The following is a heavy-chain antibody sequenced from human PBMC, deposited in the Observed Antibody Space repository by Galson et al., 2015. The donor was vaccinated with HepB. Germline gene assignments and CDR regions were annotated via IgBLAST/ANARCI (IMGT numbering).Heavy chain of an antibody. Sequence: SLRLSCAASGFTFSSYAMHWVRQAPGKGLEWVAVISYDGSNKYYADSVKGRFTISRDNSKNTLYLQMNSLRAEGTAVYYCARDPEMANPNWYFDYWGQGTLVTVSS. V-gene: IGHV3-30-3*01. CDR2: ISYDGSNK. J-gene: IGHJ4*02. CDR3: ARDPEMANPNWYFDY. CDR1: GFTFSSYA. D-gene: IGHD5-24*01.